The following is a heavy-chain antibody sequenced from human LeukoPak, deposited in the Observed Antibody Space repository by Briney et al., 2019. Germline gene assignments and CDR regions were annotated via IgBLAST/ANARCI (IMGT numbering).Heavy chain of an antibody. J-gene: IGHJ4*02. V-gene: IGHV3-9*01. D-gene: IGHD6-13*01. Sequence: GGSLRLSCAASGFTFDDYAMHWVRQAPGKGLEWVSGISWNSGSIGYADSVKGRFTISRDNAKNSLYLQMNSLRAEDTALYYCAKTPYSSSWYLGLDYWGQGTLVTVSS. CDR2: ISWNSGSI. CDR1: GFTFDDYA. CDR3: AKTPYSSSWYLGLDY.